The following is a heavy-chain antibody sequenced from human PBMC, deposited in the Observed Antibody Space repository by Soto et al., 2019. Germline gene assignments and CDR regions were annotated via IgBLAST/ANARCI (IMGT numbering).Heavy chain of an antibody. V-gene: IGHV4-34*01. D-gene: IGHD6-19*01. CDR3: ARSPVAGTRGNYFDY. CDR2: INHSGST. Sequence: QVQLQQWGAGLLKPSETLSLTCAVYGGSFSGYYWSWIRQPPGKGLEWIGKINHSGSTNYNPSLKSRVTISVDTSKNQFSLKLSSVTAADTAVYYCARSPVAGTRGNYFDYWGQGTLVTVSS. CDR1: GGSFSGYY. J-gene: IGHJ4*02.